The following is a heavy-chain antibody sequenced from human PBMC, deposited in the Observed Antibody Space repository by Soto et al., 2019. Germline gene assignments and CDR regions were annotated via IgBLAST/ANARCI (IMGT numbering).Heavy chain of an antibody. D-gene: IGHD2-2*01. CDR3: ARQQYCGSSTCYDSLYYQYMEV. V-gene: IGHV4-59*08. Sequence: PSETLSLTCSVSGGSISSHYWNWIRQPPGRGLEWIGHIYYSGSTIYNPSLKSRVTLSVDTTNNQFSLGLSSVTAADTAVYFCARQQYCGSSTCYDSLYYQYMEVWGKGTMVTVSS. CDR1: GGSISSHY. J-gene: IGHJ6*03. CDR2: IYYSGST.